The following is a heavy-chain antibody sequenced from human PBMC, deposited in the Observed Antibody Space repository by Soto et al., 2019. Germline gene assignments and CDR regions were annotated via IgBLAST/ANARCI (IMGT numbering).Heavy chain of an antibody. CDR1: GGSISSYY. J-gene: IGHJ5*02. V-gene: IGHV4-59*01. D-gene: IGHD3-16*01. CDR3: ARDSNTSWFDP. Sequence: LSLTCTVSGGSISSYYWSWIRQPPGKGLEWIGYIYYSGSTNYNPSLKSRVTISVDTSKNQFSLKLSSVTAADTAVYYCARDSNTSWFDPWGEGTLVTVSS. CDR2: IYYSGST.